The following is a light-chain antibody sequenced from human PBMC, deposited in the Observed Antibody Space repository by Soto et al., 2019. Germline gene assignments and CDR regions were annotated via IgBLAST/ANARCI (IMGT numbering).Light chain of an antibody. CDR3: CSHSGSVTYVA. J-gene: IGLJ2*01. Sequence: QSALTQPASVSGSPGQSITISCTGTSNDIGDNNHNLVSWHQQHPGRAPKLIIYETTKRPSGGSSRFSASKSGNTASLTIAGLQPDDEADYYCCSHSGSVTYVAFGGGTKVTVL. CDR1: SNDIGDNNHNL. CDR2: ETT. V-gene: IGLV2-23*01.